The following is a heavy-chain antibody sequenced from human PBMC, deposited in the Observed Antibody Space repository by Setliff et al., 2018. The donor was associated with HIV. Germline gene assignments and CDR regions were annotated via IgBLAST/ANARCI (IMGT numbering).Heavy chain of an antibody. CDR3: TRKLAPGHGMDV. Sequence: GGSLRLSCAASRFDFNNYWMCWVRQAPGKGLEWVANIGQDGSEKNYVDSVKGRFTISRDNAKNSLYPQMDSLRVEDTTVYYCTRKLAPGHGMDVWGQGTTVTVSS. D-gene: IGHD3-3*02. CDR1: RFDFNNYW. J-gene: IGHJ6*02. CDR2: IGQDGSEK. V-gene: IGHV3-7*01.